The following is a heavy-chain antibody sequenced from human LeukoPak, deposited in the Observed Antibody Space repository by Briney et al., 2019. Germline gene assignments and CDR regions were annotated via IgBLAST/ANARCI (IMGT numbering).Heavy chain of an antibody. CDR1: GYTFTSYD. CDR2: MNPNSGNT. V-gene: IGHV1-8*01. CDR3: ARGGVYCSGGSCYSGNWFDP. J-gene: IGHJ5*02. D-gene: IGHD2-15*01. Sequence: ASVKVSCKASGYTFTSYDINWVRQATGQGLEWMGWMNPNSGNTGYAQKFQGRVTMIRNTSISTAYMELSSLRSEDTAVYYCARGGVYCSGGSCYSGNWFDPWGQGTLVTVSS.